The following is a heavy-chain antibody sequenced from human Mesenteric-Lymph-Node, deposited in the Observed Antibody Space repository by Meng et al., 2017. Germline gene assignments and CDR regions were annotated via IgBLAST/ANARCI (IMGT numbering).Heavy chain of an antibody. CDR2: ISSDGSNK. D-gene: IGHD6-19*01. CDR3: ARENKAVAGVFDY. Sequence: QVQLVESGGGVVQPGRSLRLSCGASEFTFSSYPMHWVRQAPGEGLEWVAVISSDGSNKYYIDSVKGRFTISRDNSKNTLYVQMNSLRADDTAVYYCARENKAVAGVFDYWGQGTLVTVSS. CDR1: EFTFSSYP. V-gene: IGHV3-30-3*01. J-gene: IGHJ4*02.